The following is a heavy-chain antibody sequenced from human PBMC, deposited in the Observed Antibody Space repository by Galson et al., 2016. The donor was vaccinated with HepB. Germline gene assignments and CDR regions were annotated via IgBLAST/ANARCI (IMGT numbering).Heavy chain of an antibody. V-gene: IGHV3-33*01. J-gene: IGHJ4*02. CDR2: IWYDGSKK. CDR1: GFIFSTYG. Sequence: SLRLSCAASGFIFSTYGMHWVRQAPGKGLEWVALIWYDGSKKYYADSVKGRFTISRDNSNNTLDLQMNSLRAEDTAVSYWARDRRGHGHSVFDYWGQGALVTVSS. CDR3: ARDRRGHGHSVFDY. D-gene: IGHD6-13*01.